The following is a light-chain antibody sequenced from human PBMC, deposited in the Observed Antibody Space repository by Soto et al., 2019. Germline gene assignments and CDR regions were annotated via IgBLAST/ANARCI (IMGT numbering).Light chain of an antibody. CDR3: SSYTTRSTRV. Sequence: QSALTQPASVSGSPGQSIAISCTGSSSDVGFYNYVSWYQQHPGEVPKLIIFEVSNRPSGVSNRFSGSKSGNTASLTISGLQAEDEAAYYCSSYTTRSTRVFGTGTKLTVL. J-gene: IGLJ1*01. CDR2: EVS. V-gene: IGLV2-14*01. CDR1: SSDVGFYNY.